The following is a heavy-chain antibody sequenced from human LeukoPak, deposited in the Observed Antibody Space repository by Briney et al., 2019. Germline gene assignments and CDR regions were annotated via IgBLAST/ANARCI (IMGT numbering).Heavy chain of an antibody. D-gene: IGHD6-13*01. V-gene: IGHV3-23*01. CDR3: AKARMGSSLFDY. Sequence: GGSLRLSCAASGFTFSSYAMTWVRQAPGKGLEWVSSVSDSGTNTYYAGSVKDRFTISRDNSKNTLYLQMNSLRAEDTAVYYCAKARMGSSLFDYWGQGTLVTVSS. J-gene: IGHJ4*02. CDR2: VSDSGTNT. CDR1: GFTFSSYA.